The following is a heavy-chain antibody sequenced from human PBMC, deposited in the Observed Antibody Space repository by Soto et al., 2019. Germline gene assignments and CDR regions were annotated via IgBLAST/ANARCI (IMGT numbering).Heavy chain of an antibody. CDR3: ARVLYYGSGSYSPYGMDV. CDR1: GVSFNNNG. V-gene: IGHV1-69*01. CDR2: VSPPFRTS. D-gene: IGHD3-10*01. J-gene: IGHJ6*02. Sequence: QVQLVQSGGEVKKPGSSVKVSCKTSGVSFNNNGIGWVRQAPGHGLEWMGGVSPPFRTSNYARKFQGRISITADASTGTVNMELSSLTSEDTAQYYCARVLYYGSGSYSPYGMDVWRQGTTVTVSS.